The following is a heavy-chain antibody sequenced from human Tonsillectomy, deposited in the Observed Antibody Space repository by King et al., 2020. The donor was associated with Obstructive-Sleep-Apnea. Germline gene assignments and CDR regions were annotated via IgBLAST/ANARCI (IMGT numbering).Heavy chain of an antibody. V-gene: IGHV4-59*08. CDR1: GGSISSYY. D-gene: IGHD3-22*01. Sequence: QLQESGPGLVKPSETLSLTCTVSGGSISSYYWSWIRQPPGKGLEWIGYISYSGSTNYKPPLKSRGTISVETSKNQFALKLSSVTAADTAVYYCARSLDSSGYYYTNYWGQGTLVTVSS. J-gene: IGHJ4*02. CDR2: ISYSGST. CDR3: ARSLDSSGYYYTNY.